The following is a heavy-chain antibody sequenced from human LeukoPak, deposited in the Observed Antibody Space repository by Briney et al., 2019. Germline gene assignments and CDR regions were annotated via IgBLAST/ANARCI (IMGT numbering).Heavy chain of an antibody. J-gene: IGHJ6*03. CDR2: INQDGGEK. CDR3: TRVEETATTAAIIRKYSYYYYYMDV. V-gene: IGHV3-7*01. Sequence: GGSLRLSCAASGFTFSSSWMSWVRQAPGKGLEWVANINQDGGEKYYVDSAKGRFTISRDNAKNSLYLQMNSLRAEDTAVYYCTRVEETATTAAIIRKYSYYYYYMDVWGKGNTVTVSS. CDR1: GFTFSSSW. D-gene: IGHD4-11*01.